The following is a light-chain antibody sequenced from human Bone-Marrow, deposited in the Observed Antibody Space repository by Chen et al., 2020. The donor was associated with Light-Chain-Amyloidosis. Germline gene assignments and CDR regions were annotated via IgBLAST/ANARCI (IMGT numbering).Light chain of an antibody. J-gene: IGKJ1*01. Sequence: IQLTQSPSSLSASIGDRVTITCRASQGIRTDLGWYQQKPGTAPKLLIYAASRVQSGVPTRFSGSGSGTDFTLTISSLQTEDFATYYCLQDNDYPQTFGQGIKVEVK. V-gene: IGKV1-6*01. CDR3: LQDNDYPQT. CDR1: QGIRTD. CDR2: AAS.